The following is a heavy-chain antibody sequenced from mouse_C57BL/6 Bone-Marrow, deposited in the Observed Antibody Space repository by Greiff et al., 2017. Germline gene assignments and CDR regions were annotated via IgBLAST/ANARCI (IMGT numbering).Heavy chain of an antibody. J-gene: IGHJ2*01. CDR2: IYPSSGNT. Sequence: QVQLQQSGAELARPGASVKLSCKASGYTFTSYGISWVKQRTGQGLEWIGEIYPSSGNTYYNEKFKGKATLTADKSSSTAYMELRILTSEDSAVYYGARSPLRLYYFYYWGQGTTLTVSS. CDR3: ARSPLRLYYFYY. V-gene: IGHV1-81*01. CDR1: GYTFTSYG. D-gene: IGHD2-12*01.